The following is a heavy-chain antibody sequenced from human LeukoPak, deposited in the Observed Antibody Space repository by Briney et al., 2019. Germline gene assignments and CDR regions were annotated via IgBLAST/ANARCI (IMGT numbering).Heavy chain of an antibody. V-gene: IGHV3-30-3*01. CDR3: ARAGYCSSTSCYGRYYYYYGMDV. Sequence: PGRSLRLSCAASGFTFSSYAMHWVRQAPGKGLEWVAVISYDGSNKYYADSVKGRFTISRDNSKNTLYLQMNSLRAEDTAVYYCARAGYCSSTSCYGRYYYYYGMDVWGKGTTVTVSS. D-gene: IGHD2-2*01. CDR1: GFTFSSYA. J-gene: IGHJ6*04. CDR2: ISYDGSNK.